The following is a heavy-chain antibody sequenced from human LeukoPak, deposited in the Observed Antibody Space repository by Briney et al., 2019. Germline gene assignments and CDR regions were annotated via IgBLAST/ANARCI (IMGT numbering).Heavy chain of an antibody. CDR1: GFTFSSYA. CDR3: ASSNWNSANYYYAMDV. CDR2: ISYDGSNK. J-gene: IGHJ6*02. V-gene: IGHV3-30-3*01. D-gene: IGHD1-7*01. Sequence: GGSLRLSCAASGFTFSSYAMHWVRQAPGKGLEWVAVISYDGSNKYYADSVKGRFTISRDNSKNTLYLQMNSLRAEDTAVYYCASSNWNSANYYYAMDVWGQGTTVIVSS.